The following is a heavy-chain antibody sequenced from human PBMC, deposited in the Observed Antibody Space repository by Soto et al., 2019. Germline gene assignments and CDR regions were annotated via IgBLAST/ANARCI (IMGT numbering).Heavy chain of an antibody. CDR3: TTDDPINKN. J-gene: IGHJ4*02. Sequence: LRLSCGASGFTFKNAWMTWVRQAPGKGLEWVGRIKSKTNGGTTDFAAPVKGRFTISRDDSKSTLSLQMNSLKTEDTAVYYCTTDDPINKNWGRGTLVTAPQ. CDR2: IKSKTNGGTT. V-gene: IGHV3-15*01. CDR1: GFTFKNAW.